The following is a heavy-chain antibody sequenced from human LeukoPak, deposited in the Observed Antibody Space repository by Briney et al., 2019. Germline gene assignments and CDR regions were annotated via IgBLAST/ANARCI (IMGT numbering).Heavy chain of an antibody. Sequence: ASVKVSCKASGGTFSSYAISWVRQAPGQGLEWMGGIIPIIGTANYAQKFQGRVTITADKSTSTAYMELSSLRSEDTAVYYCARENDILTGYYDYWGQGTLVTVSS. CDR3: ARENDILTGYYDY. CDR2: IIPIIGTA. D-gene: IGHD3-9*01. J-gene: IGHJ4*02. V-gene: IGHV1-69*06. CDR1: GGTFSSYA.